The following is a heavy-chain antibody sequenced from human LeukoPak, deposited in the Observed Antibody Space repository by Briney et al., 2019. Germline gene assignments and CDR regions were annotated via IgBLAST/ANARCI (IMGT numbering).Heavy chain of an antibody. CDR2: SRNKGNAYST. CDR1: GFSFSDHH. D-gene: IGHD3-22*01. J-gene: IGHJ4*02. CDR3: TRLFYYGRSGYSPDH. V-gene: IGHV3-72*01. Sequence: QPGGSLRLSCAASGFSFSDHHVDWVRQAPGKGLEWIGRSRNKGNAYSTVYAVSVNGRFPISSDEPENSLYLQMNSLRTEDTAVYYCTRLFYYGRSGYSPDHWGRGTLVTVSS.